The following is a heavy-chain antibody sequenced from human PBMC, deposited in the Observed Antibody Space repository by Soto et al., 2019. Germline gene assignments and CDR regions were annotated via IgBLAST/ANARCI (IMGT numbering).Heavy chain of an antibody. CDR2: IYNDGTYS. Sequence: WSLRLSCAASGFIFKMYWMHWVRQSPGKGLVWISRIYNDGTYSDYADSVRGRFTISRDNVNDTLYLQMNNLRAEDSGLYYCTRGPRPISTGTGAYCGQGTQFTASS. V-gene: IGHV3-74*01. CDR1: GFIFKMYW. J-gene: IGHJ4*02. D-gene: IGHD3-10*01. CDR3: TRGPRPISTGTGAY.